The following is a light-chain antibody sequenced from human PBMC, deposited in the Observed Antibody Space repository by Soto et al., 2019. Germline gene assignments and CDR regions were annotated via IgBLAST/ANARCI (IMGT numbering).Light chain of an antibody. CDR2: DVS. V-gene: IGLV2-14*03. Sequence: QSVLTQPASVSGSPGRSITIFCTGTSSDVGGYNYVSWYQQHPGSAPKRMIYDVSSRPSGVSNRFSGSKSGNTASLTISGLQAEDEADYYCSSYTSSFKLAVFGSGTKVTVL. CDR3: SSYTSSFKLAV. J-gene: IGLJ1*01. CDR1: SSDVGGYNY.